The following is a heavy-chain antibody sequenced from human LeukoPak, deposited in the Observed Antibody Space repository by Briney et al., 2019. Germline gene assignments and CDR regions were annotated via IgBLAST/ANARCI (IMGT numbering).Heavy chain of an antibody. CDR2: VSHTGST. Sequence: PSETLSLTCTVSGGSISSYYWSWIRQPPGKGLEWIGYVSHTGSTNYNPSLNSRLTISVDTSKNQFSLRLSSVTAADTAVYHCARLGNSGIYNEYWYMDVWGKGTTVTVSS. J-gene: IGHJ6*03. CDR1: GGSISSYY. V-gene: IGHV4-59*01. D-gene: IGHD2/OR15-2a*01. CDR3: ARLGNSGIYNEYWYMDV.